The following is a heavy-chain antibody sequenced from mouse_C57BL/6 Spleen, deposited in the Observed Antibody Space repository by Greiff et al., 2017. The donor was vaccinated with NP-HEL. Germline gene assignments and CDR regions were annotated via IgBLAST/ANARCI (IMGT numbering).Heavy chain of an antibody. Sequence: EVKVVESEGGLVQPGSSMKLSCTASGFTFSDYYMAWVRQVPEKGLEWVANINYDGSSTYYLDSLKSRFIISRDNAKNILYLQMSSLKSEDTATYYCARDHYHWYFDVWGTGTTVTVSS. CDR1: GFTFSDYY. V-gene: IGHV5-16*01. D-gene: IGHD1-1*02. CDR2: INYDGSST. CDR3: ARDHYHWYFDV. J-gene: IGHJ1*03.